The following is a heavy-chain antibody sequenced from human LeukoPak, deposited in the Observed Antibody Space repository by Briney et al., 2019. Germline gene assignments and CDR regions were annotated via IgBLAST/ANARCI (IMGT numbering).Heavy chain of an antibody. V-gene: IGHV3-7*01. CDR2: IKQDGSEK. J-gene: IGHJ4*02. CDR1: GFTFSSYV. D-gene: IGHD2-15*01. CDR3: ARGYDYGDY. Sequence: GGSLRLSCAASGFTFSSYVMHWVRQAPGKGLEWVANIKQDGSEKYYVDSVKGRFTISRDNAKNSLYLQMNSLRAEDTAVYYCARGYDYGDYWGQGTLVTVSS.